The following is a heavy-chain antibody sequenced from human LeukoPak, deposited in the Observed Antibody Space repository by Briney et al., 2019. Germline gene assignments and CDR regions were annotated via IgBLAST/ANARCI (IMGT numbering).Heavy chain of an antibody. CDR2: IRYDGSNK. CDR1: GFTFSNYG. V-gene: IGHV3-30*02. J-gene: IGHJ5*02. D-gene: IGHD1-26*01. CDR3: ARAGSGRSPDWFDP. Sequence: GGSLRLSCAASGFTFSNYGMHWVRQAPGKGREWVAFIRYDGSNKYFADSLKGRFTISRDNAKNSLYLQMNSLRAEDTAVYYCARAGSGRSPDWFDPWGQGTLVTVSS.